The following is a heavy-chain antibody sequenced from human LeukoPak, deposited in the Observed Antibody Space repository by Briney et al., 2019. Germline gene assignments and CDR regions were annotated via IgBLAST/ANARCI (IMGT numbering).Heavy chain of an antibody. Sequence: SETLSLTCSVSGGSISSNTNYWGWIRQPPGRGLEWIGSVTYRGSTYYNPSLKSRVTISVDTSKNQFSLKLSSVTAADTAVYYCARRPRDGFIGNWGQGTLVTVSS. CDR3: ARRPRDGFIGN. J-gene: IGHJ4*02. D-gene: IGHD5-24*01. CDR1: GGSISSNTNY. V-gene: IGHV4-39*01. CDR2: VTYRGST.